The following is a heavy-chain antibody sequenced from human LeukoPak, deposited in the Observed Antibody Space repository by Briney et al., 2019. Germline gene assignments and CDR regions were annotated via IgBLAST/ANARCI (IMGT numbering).Heavy chain of an antibody. Sequence: SETLSLTCTVSGGSISSYYWSWIRQPPGKGLEWIGEINHSGSTNYNPSLKSRVTISVDTSKNQFSLKLSSVTAADTAVYYCARVPPKILTGYYPFDYWGQGTLVTVSS. CDR2: INHSGST. D-gene: IGHD3-9*01. J-gene: IGHJ4*02. CDR3: ARVPPKILTGYYPFDY. CDR1: GGSISSYY. V-gene: IGHV4-34*01.